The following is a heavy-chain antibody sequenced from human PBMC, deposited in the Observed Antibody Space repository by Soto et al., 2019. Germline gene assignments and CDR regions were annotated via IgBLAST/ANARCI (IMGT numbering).Heavy chain of an antibody. D-gene: IGHD5-12*01. CDR2: IYHSGST. CDR3: ARDTYSGYDFGL. Sequence: SETLSLTCAVSGGSVSSGGYSWSWIRQPPGKGLEWIGYIYHSGSTYYNPSLTSRGTISADTSKNQLSLQLTSVTAADTAVYYCARDTYSGYDFGLWGQGTLVTVSS. V-gene: IGHV4-30-2*01. J-gene: IGHJ5*02. CDR1: GGSVSSGGYS.